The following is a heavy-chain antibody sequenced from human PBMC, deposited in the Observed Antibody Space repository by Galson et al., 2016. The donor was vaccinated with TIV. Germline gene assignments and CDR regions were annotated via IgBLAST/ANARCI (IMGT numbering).Heavy chain of an antibody. CDR3: VKDKQWVADCGDS. V-gene: IGHV3-23*01. CDR2: INGGGTT. J-gene: IGHJ4*02. Sequence: SLRLSCAASGFTFHSYAMTWVRQVPGKGLEWVPGINGGGTTYYADSVKGRFTISRDNSKKSLSLQMNNLRAEDTAVYYCVKDKQWVADCGDSWGQGTLVIVSS. D-gene: IGHD2-21*01. CDR1: GFTFHSYA.